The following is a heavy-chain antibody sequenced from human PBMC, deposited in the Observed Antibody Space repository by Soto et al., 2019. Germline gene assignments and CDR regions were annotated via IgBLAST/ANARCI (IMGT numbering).Heavy chain of an antibody. CDR3: ARQTGSYDNTWGPTNSFDT. CDR2: IYNSGRT. Sequence: QVQLQESGPRLVKPSETLSLTCTVSTGSIDNYYWTWIRQPPGKGLEWMGKIYNSGRTNYSLSLKNRVTISSDTAKHQFSLKLSSVTAADTALYYCARQTGSYDNTWGPTNSFDTWGQGIQVTVSS. D-gene: IGHD3-16*01. J-gene: IGHJ5*02. CDR1: TGSIDNYY. V-gene: IGHV4-59*08.